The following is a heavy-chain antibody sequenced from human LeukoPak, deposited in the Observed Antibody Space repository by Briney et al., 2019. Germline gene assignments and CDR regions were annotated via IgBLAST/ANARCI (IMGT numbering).Heavy chain of an antibody. J-gene: IGHJ4*02. CDR3: ARGPGVDY. V-gene: IGHV4-34*01. D-gene: IGHD3-10*01. CDR1: GGSFSGYY. CDR2: INHSGST. Sequence: PSETLSLTCADYGGSFSGYYWSWLRQPPGKGLEWIGEINHSGSTNYNPSLKSRVTISVDTPNNQFSLKLRSLTAADTAVYYSARGPGVDYWGQGTLVTVSS.